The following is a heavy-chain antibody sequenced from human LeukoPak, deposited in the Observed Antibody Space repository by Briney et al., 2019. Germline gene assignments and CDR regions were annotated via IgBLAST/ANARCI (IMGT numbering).Heavy chain of an antibody. J-gene: IGHJ3*02. D-gene: IGHD6-13*01. V-gene: IGHV3-7*03. Sequence: GGFLRLSCAASGFTFTKYWMSWVRQAPGKRLECVACINQDESVKRYVDSAKGRFTISRDNTQNSVYLEMNSLTAEDTALYYCARDLWAQQEGDGFDIWGQGTMVTVSS. CDR2: INQDESVK. CDR3: ARDLWAQQEGDGFDI. CDR1: GFTFTKYW.